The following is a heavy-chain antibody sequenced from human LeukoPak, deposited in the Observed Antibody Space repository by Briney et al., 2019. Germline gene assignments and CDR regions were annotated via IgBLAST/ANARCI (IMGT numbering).Heavy chain of an antibody. D-gene: IGHD3-9*01. J-gene: IGHJ6*03. CDR2: INPSGGST. Sequence: ASVKVSCKASGYTFTSYYMHWVRQAPGQGLEWMGIINPSGGSTSYAQKFQGRVTMTRNTSISTAYMELSSLRSEDTAVYYCARRILTGNRASYYYYYYMDVWGKGTTVTISS. CDR1: GYTFTSYY. CDR3: ARRILTGNRASYYYYYYMDV. V-gene: IGHV1-46*01.